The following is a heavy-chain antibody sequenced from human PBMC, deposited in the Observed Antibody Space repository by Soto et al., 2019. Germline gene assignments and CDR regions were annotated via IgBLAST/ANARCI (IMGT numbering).Heavy chain of an antibody. CDR3: AKDRPIGAAGKFFDS. V-gene: IGHV3-23*01. Sequence: PGGSLRLSCAASGFTFSDYAMTWVRQAPGKGLEWVSSITGTGSHTYYADSVKGRFTISRDNSKNTLYLQMSSLRVEDTAVYYCAKDRPIGAAGKFFDSWGQGTVVTVSS. CDR1: GFTFSDYA. CDR2: ITGTGSHT. D-gene: IGHD6-13*01. J-gene: IGHJ4*02.